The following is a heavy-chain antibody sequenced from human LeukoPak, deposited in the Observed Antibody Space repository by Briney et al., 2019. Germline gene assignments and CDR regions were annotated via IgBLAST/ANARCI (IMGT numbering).Heavy chain of an antibody. V-gene: IGHV1-46*03. CDR2: INPSGGST. Sequence: ASVKVSCKASGYTFTSYYMHWVRQAPGQGLEWMGIINPSGGSTSYAQKFQGRVTMTRDTSTSTVYMELSSLRSEDTAVYYCAREAVGDSSRGSNWFDPWGQGTLVTVSS. CDR1: GYTFTSYY. J-gene: IGHJ5*02. CDR3: AREAVGDSSRGSNWFDP. D-gene: IGHD6-13*01.